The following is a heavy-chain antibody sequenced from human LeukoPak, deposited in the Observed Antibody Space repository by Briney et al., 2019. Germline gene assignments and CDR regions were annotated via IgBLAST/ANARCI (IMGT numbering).Heavy chain of an antibody. D-gene: IGHD5-18*01. CDR1: GFTFSSYS. V-gene: IGHV3-21*01. CDR2: ISSSSSYI. Sequence: GGSLRLSCAASGFTFSSYSMNWVRQAPGRGLEWVSSISSSSSYIYYADSVKGRFTISRDNAKNSLYLQMNSLRAEDTAVYYCARARNSYGLDYWGQGTLVTVSS. J-gene: IGHJ4*02. CDR3: ARARNSYGLDY.